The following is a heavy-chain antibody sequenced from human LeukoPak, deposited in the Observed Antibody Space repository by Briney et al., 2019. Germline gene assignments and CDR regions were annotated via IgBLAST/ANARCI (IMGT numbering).Heavy chain of an antibody. Sequence: GGSLRLSCAASGFTFSSYSRNWVRQAPGKGLEWVSSISSSSSYIYYADSVKGRFTISRDNAKNSLYLQMNSLRAEDTAVYYCARGVGATPGDYYYGMDVWGQGTTVTVSS. CDR2: ISSSSSYI. J-gene: IGHJ6*02. D-gene: IGHD1-26*01. CDR3: ARGVGATPGDYYYGMDV. CDR1: GFTFSSYS. V-gene: IGHV3-21*01.